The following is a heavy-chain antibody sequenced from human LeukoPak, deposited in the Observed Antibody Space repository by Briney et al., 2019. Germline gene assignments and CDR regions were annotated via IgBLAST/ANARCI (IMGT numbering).Heavy chain of an antibody. V-gene: IGHV1-69*06. CDR1: GGTFSSYA. D-gene: IGHD3-22*01. Sequence: RASVKVSCKASGGTFSSYAISWVRQAPGQGLEWMGGIIPIFGTANYAQKFQGRVTITADKSTSTAYMELSSLRSEDTAVYYCAINYYDGISERGAFDVWGQGTMVTVSS. J-gene: IGHJ3*01. CDR3: AINYYDGISERGAFDV. CDR2: IIPIFGTA.